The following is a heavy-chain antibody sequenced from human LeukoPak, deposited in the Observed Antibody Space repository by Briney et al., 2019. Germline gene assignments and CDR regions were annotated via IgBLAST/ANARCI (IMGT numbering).Heavy chain of an antibody. J-gene: IGHJ4*02. CDR3: AKDLPSWGCDF. CDR1: GFTLRSYG. Sequence: GTSLTLSCAASGFTLRSYGMHWVREARGEGLEGVSGILDGGSSTYYADSVKGRFTLSRDTSKKTLYLQLNSLRDEDTAIYYCAKDLPSWGCDFWGQGTLVTVYS. CDR2: ILDGGSST. D-gene: IGHD7-27*01. V-gene: IGHV3-23*01.